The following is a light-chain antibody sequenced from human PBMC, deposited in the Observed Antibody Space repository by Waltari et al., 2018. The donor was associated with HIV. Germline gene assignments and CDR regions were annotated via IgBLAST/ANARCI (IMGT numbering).Light chain of an antibody. J-gene: IGKJ1*01. Sequence: DFVMTQSPDSLAVSLGERATINCKSSQNVLYDSNNKNYLAWYQQKPGQPPKLLIYWASTRQSGVHDRFSGSGSGTDFTLTISSLQAEDVAVYYCQQYYSTPPTFGQGTKVEIK. CDR1: QNVLYDSNNKNY. CDR3: QQYYSTPPT. V-gene: IGKV4-1*01. CDR2: WAS.